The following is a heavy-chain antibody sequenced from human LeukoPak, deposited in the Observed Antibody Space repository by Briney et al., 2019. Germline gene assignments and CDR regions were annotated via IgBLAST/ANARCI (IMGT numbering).Heavy chain of an antibody. CDR2: INHSGST. J-gene: IGHJ3*02. CDR3: ARERWEVNGDAFDI. V-gene: IGHV4-34*01. D-gene: IGHD1-26*01. CDR1: GGSFSGHY. Sequence: SETLSLTCAVYGGSFSGHYWSWIRQPPGKGLEWIGEINHSGSTNYNPSLKSRVTISVDTPKNQFSLKLSSVTAADTAVYYCARERWEVNGDAFDIWGQGTMVTVSS.